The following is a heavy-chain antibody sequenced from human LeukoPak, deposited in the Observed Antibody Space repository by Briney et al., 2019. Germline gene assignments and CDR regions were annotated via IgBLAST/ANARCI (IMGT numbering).Heavy chain of an antibody. CDR3: ARVYYYGSGSYYNVNPYYFDY. V-gene: IGHV1-2*06. J-gene: IGHJ4*02. CDR1: GYTFTGYY. Sequence: ASVKVSCKASGYTFTGYYMHWVRQAPGQGLEWMGRINPNRGGTNYAQKFQGRVTMTRDTSISTAYMELSRLRSDDTAVYYCARVYYYGSGSYYNVNPYYFDYWGQGTLVTVSS. CDR2: INPNRGGT. D-gene: IGHD3-10*01.